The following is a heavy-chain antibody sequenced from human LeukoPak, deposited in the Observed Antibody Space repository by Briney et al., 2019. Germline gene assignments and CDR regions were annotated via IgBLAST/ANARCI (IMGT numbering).Heavy chain of an antibody. CDR1: GGTFSSYA. CDR3: ASNSTSSYFED. Sequence: ASVKVSCKASGGTFSSYAISWVRQAPGQGLEWMGGIIPIFGTANYAQKFQGRVTMTRDMSTTTVYMELSSLTSEDTAMYYCASNSTSSYFEDWGQGTLVTVSS. V-gene: IGHV1-69*05. D-gene: IGHD6-6*01. J-gene: IGHJ4*02. CDR2: IIPIFGTA.